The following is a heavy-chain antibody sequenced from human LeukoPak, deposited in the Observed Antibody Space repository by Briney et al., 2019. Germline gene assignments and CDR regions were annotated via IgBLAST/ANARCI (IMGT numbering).Heavy chain of an antibody. CDR2: ISGDAGST. CDR1: GFTFDDYA. Sequence: GGSLRLSCAASGFTFDDYAMHWVRQAPGKGLEWVSLISGDAGSTYYADSVKGRFTISRDDSKNSLYLQMNSLRTEDTAFYYCANSPMVRGVIVGLEYWGQGTLVTVSS. D-gene: IGHD3-10*01. CDR3: ANSPMVRGVIVGLEY. J-gene: IGHJ4*02. V-gene: IGHV3-43*02.